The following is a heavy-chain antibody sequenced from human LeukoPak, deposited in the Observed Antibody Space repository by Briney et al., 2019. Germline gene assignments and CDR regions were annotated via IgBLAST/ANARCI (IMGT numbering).Heavy chain of an antibody. J-gene: IGHJ6*03. CDR1: GGTFSSYA. Sequence: ASVKVSCKASGGTFSSYAISWVRQAPGQGLEWMGGIVPIFGAANYAQKFQGRVTITADESTSTAYMELSSLRSEDTAVYYCASSTVTRNYYYYMDVWGKGTTVTISS. V-gene: IGHV1-69*13. CDR3: ASSTVTRNYYYYMDV. D-gene: IGHD4-17*01. CDR2: IVPIFGAA.